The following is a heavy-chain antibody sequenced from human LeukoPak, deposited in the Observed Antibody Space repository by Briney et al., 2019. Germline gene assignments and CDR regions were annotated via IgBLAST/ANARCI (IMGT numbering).Heavy chain of an antibody. CDR2: IYHGGST. Sequence: SETLSLTCAVSGYSISSGYYWGWIRQPPGKGLEWIGSIYHGGSTYYNPSLKSRVTISVDTSKNQFSLKLSSVTAADTAVYYCARSHMIVVVPGAFDIWGQGTMVTVSS. J-gene: IGHJ3*02. D-gene: IGHD3-22*01. V-gene: IGHV4-38-2*01. CDR1: GYSISSGYY. CDR3: ARSHMIVVVPGAFDI.